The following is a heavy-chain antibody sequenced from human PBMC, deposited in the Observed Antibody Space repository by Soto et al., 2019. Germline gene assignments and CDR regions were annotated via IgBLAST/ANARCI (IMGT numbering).Heavy chain of an antibody. J-gene: IGHJ4*02. V-gene: IGHV3-23*01. CDR1: GFTFSSYA. D-gene: IGHD3-3*01. Sequence: PGGSLRLSCAASGFTFSSYAMNWVRQAPGKGLEWVSAITNSGGSTYYADSVKGRFTISRDNSKNTLYLQMNSLRAEDTAVYYCASGDDVWTGRKAFDYWVQGTLVTVSS. CDR2: ITNSGGST. CDR3: ASGDDVWTGRKAFDY.